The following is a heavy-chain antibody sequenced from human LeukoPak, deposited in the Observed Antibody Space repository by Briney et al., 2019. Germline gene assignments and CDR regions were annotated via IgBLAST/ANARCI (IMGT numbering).Heavy chain of an antibody. V-gene: IGHV1-18*01. CDR2: ISVYNGNI. J-gene: IGHJ4*02. D-gene: IGHD3-10*01. CDR1: GYTFTNYG. Sequence: ASVKVSCTASGYTFTNYGISWLRQAPGQWLEWMGWISVYNGNIRYAQNLQGRVTMTTDTSTSTAYMELSRLRSDDTAVYYCARDSRYGSGRYSWGQGTLVTVSS. CDR3: ARDSRYGSGRYS.